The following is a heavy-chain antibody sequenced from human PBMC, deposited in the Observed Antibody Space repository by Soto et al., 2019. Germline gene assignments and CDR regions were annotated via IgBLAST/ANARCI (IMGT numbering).Heavy chain of an antibody. V-gene: IGHV3-30*18. CDR1: GFTFSSYG. CDR2: ISYDGSNK. D-gene: IGHD2-2*01. Sequence: GGSLRLSCAASGFTFSSYGMHWVRQAPGKGLEWVAVISYDGSNKYYADSVKGRFTISRDNSKNTLYMQMNSLRAEDTAVYYCAKGTQGLRWGPHWFDRWGQGTMVTVSS. J-gene: IGHJ5*02. CDR3: AKGTQGLRWGPHWFDR.